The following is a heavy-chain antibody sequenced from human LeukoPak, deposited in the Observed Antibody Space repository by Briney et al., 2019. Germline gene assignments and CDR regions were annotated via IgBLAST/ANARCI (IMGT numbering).Heavy chain of an antibody. V-gene: IGHV3-21*01. J-gene: IGHJ4*02. CDR2: ISSSSSYI. CDR3: ARQTYYDSSGYYSPY. D-gene: IGHD3-22*01. Sequence: GGSLRLSCAASGFTFSSYSMNWVRQAPGKGLEWASSISSSSSYIYYADSVKGRFTISRDNAKNSLYLQMNSLRAEDTAVYYCARQTYYDSSGYYSPYWGQGTLVTVSS. CDR1: GFTFSSYS.